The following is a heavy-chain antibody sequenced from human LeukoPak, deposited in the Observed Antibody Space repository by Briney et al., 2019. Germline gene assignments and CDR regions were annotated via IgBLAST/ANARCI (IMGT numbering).Heavy chain of an antibody. J-gene: IGHJ4*02. V-gene: IGHV4-39*07. CDR2: IYYSGST. Sequence: SETLSLTCTVSGGSISSYYWSWIRQPPGKGLEWIGSIYYSGSTYYNPSLKSRVTISVDTSKNQFSLKLSSVTAADTAVYYCARWVRTGTAPNFDYWGQGTLVTVSS. CDR1: GGSISSYY. CDR3: ARWVRTGTAPNFDY. D-gene: IGHD1-1*01.